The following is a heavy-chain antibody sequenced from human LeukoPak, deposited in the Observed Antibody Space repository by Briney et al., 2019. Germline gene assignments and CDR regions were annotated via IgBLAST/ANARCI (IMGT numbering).Heavy chain of an antibody. CDR3: ARGRVYYYGSGSSGLAGYYYYYMDV. CDR2: INPNSGGT. V-gene: IGHV1-2*02. D-gene: IGHD3-10*01. CDR1: GYTFTGYY. Sequence: ASVKVSCKASGYTFTGYYMHWVRQAPGQGLEWMGWINPNSGGTNYAQKFQGRVTMTRDTSISTVYMEMSRLRSDDTAVYYCARGRVYYYGSGSSGLAGYYYYYMDVWGKGTTVTISS. J-gene: IGHJ6*03.